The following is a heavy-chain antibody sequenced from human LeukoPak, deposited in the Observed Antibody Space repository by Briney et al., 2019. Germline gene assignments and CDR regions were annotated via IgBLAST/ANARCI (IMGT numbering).Heavy chain of an antibody. J-gene: IGHJ4*02. Sequence: GGSLRLSCTVSGFTVSSDSMSWVRQAPGKGLEWVSFIYSGGSTHYSDSVKGRFTISRDNSKNTLYLQMNSLRAEDTAVYYYARRAGAYSHPYDYWGQGTLVTVSS. CDR3: ARRAGAYSHPYDY. CDR2: IYSGGST. D-gene: IGHD4/OR15-4a*01. CDR1: GFTVSSDS. V-gene: IGHV3-53*01.